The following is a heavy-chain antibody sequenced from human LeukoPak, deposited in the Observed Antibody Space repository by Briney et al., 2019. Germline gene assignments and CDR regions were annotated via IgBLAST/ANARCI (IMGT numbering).Heavy chain of an antibody. Sequence: GESLEIPCKGSGYSFTSYWISWVRPMPGKGPEWMGMIDPSDSYTNYSPSFQGHVTISADKSISTAYLQWSSLKASDTAMYYCARLVAIQNWFDPWGQGTLVTVSS. V-gene: IGHV5-10-1*01. CDR3: ARLVAIQNWFDP. D-gene: IGHD5-18*01. J-gene: IGHJ5*02. CDR2: IDPSDSYT. CDR1: GYSFTSYW.